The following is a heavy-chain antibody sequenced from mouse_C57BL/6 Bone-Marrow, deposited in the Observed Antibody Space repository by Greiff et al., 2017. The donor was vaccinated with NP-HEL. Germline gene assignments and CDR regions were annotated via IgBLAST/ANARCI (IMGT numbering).Heavy chain of an antibody. CDR3: ARRGHTTVAGAMDY. V-gene: IGHV1-39*01. CDR2: INPNYGTT. D-gene: IGHD1-1*01. Sequence: EVQLVQSGPELVKPGASVKISCKASGYSFTDYNMNWVKQSNGKSLEWIGVINPNYGTTSYNQKFKGKATLTVDQSSSTAYMQLNSLTSEDSAVYYCARRGHTTVAGAMDYWGQGTSVTVSA. J-gene: IGHJ4*01. CDR1: GYSFTDYN.